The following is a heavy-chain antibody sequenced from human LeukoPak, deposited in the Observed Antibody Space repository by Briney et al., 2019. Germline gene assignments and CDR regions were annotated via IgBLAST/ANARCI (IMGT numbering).Heavy chain of an antibody. CDR3: ARVGGYCSSISNCYGDY. J-gene: IGHJ4*02. CDR1: GFTFSIYS. D-gene: IGHD2-2*03. Sequence: PGGSLRLSCAASGFTFSIYSMNWVRQAPGKGLEWVSCISSGGTNIYYADSVRGRFTISRDNAKNSLYLQMNSLRAEDTAVYYFARVGGYCSSISNCYGDYWGQGTLVTVSS. V-gene: IGHV3-21*01. CDR2: ISSGGTNI.